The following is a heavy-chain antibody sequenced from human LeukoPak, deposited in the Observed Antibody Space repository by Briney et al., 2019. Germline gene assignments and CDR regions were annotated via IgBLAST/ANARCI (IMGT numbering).Heavy chain of an antibody. V-gene: IGHV1-18*01. CDR1: GYTFTSYD. Sequence: EASVKVSCKASGYTFTSYDINWVRQATGQGLEWMGWISAYNGNTNYAQKLQGRVTMTTDTSTSTAYMELRSLRSDDTAVYYCARVRGRTAFDYWGQGTLVTVSS. D-gene: IGHD1-14*01. J-gene: IGHJ4*02. CDR3: ARVRGRTAFDY. CDR2: ISAYNGNT.